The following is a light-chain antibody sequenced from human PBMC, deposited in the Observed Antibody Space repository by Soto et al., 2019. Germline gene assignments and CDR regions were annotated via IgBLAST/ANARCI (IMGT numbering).Light chain of an antibody. V-gene: IGLV2-14*01. CDR1: SSDIGGYNY. J-gene: IGLJ1*01. CDR3: SSYRSSTTPYV. CDR2: EVT. Sequence: QSVLTQPASVSGSPGQSITISCTGTSSDIGGYNYVSWYQQHPGKAPKLMIYEVTNRPSGVSNRFSGSKSGNTASLTISGLQAEDEADYYCSSYRSSTTPYVFGTGTRSPS.